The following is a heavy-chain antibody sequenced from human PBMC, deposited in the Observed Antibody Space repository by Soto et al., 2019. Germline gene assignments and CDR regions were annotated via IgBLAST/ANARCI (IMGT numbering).Heavy chain of an antibody. V-gene: IGHV1-69*13. Sequence: SVKVSCKTSGGTFSSYAINWVRQAPGQGLEWMGGIIPIFGTANYAQKFQGRVTITAEESTSTAYMELSSLRSEDTAVYYCARVSILPHYYYGMDVWGQGTTVTVSS. CDR2: IIPIFGTA. J-gene: IGHJ6*02. D-gene: IGHD3-16*02. CDR1: GGTFSSYA. CDR3: ARVSILPHYYYGMDV.